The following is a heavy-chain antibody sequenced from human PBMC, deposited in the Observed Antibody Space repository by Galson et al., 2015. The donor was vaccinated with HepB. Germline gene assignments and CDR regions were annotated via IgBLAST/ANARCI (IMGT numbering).Heavy chain of an antibody. CDR1: GFTFSSYG. D-gene: IGHD6-13*01. CDR3: AKGRIAAAGINY. V-gene: IGHV3-30*18. Sequence: SLRLSCAASGFTFSSYGMHWVRQAPGKGLEWVAVISYDGSNKYYADSVKGRFTISRDNSKNTLYLQMNSLRAEDTAVYYCAKGRIAAAGINYWGQGTLVTVSS. J-gene: IGHJ4*02. CDR2: ISYDGSNK.